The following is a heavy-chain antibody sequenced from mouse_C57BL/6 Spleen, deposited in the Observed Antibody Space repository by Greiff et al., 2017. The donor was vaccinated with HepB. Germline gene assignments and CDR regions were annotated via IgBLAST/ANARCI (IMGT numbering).Heavy chain of an antibody. CDR2: IYPSDSET. J-gene: IGHJ3*01. Sequence: QVQLQQPGAELVRPGSSVKLSCKASGYTFTSYWMDWVKQRPGQGLEWIGNIYPSDSETHYNQKFKDKATLTVDKSSSTAYMQLSSLTSEDSAVYYCARGDWEGWFAYWGQGTLVTVSA. CDR1: GYTFTSYW. CDR3: ARGDWEGWFAY. V-gene: IGHV1-61*01. D-gene: IGHD4-1*01.